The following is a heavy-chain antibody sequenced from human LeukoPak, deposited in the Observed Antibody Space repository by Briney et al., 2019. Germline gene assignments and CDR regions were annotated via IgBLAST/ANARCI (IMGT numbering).Heavy chain of an antibody. CDR1: GYSISSGYY. CDR2: IYHSGST. CDR3: ARDLRRIYGSGARQYSSGWYYFDY. J-gene: IGHJ4*02. Sequence: PSETLSLTCAVSGYSISSGYYWGWIGQPPGKGLEWIGSIYHSGSTYYKPSLKSRVTISVDTSKNQFSLKLSSVTAADTAVYYCARDLRRIYGSGARQYSSGWYYFDYWGQGTLVTVSS. V-gene: IGHV4-38-2*02. D-gene: IGHD6-19*01.